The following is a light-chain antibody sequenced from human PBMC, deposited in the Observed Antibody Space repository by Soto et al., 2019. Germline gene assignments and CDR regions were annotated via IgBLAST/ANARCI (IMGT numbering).Light chain of an antibody. CDR3: KQYGYSPIT. CDR1: QSVSTN. V-gene: IGKV3-20*01. Sequence: EIVVTQFPATLSESPGERVXLSCXASQSVSTNLAWYQQRPGEAHRLXIYGAYSRATGIQDKFSGSGSGTDFTLTIDGLEPEDFAVYYCKQYGYSPITFGQGTRLEIK. J-gene: IGKJ5*01. CDR2: GAY.